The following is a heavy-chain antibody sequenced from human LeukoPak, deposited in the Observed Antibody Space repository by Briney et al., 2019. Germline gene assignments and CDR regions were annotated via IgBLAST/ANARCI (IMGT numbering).Heavy chain of an antibody. J-gene: IGHJ6*02. CDR2: INHNGNVN. V-gene: IGHV3-7*03. CDR1: GFTFSSSL. Sequence: PGGSLRLSCADSGFTFSSSLMNWARQAPGKGLEWVASINHNGNVNYYVDSVKGRFTISRDNAKNSLYLQMSNLGAEDTAVYFCARGGGLDVWGQGATVTVSS. CDR3: ARGGGLDV. D-gene: IGHD3-16*01.